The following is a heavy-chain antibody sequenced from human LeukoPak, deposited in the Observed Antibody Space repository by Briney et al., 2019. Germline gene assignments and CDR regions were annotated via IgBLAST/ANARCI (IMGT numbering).Heavy chain of an antibody. CDR1: GFTVSNNY. D-gene: IGHD4-17*01. J-gene: IGHJ4*02. CDR2: ISGSGDNT. V-gene: IGHV3-23*01. Sequence: GGSLRLSCAASGFTVSNNYMTWVRQAPGKGLEWVSSISGSGDNTYYADSVKDRFSISRDNSKTTVSLQMNSLRAEDTAVYYCAKGRGTAVTSAANYWGQGTLVTVSS. CDR3: AKGRGTAVTSAANY.